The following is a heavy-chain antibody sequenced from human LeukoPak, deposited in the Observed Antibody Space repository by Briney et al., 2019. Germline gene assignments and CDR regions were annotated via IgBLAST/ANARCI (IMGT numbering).Heavy chain of an antibody. CDR2: IDYTEST. D-gene: IGHD1-1*01. CDR1: GGSISSYY. Sequence: SETLSLTCTVSGGSISSYYWSWIRQPPGKGLDWIGYIDYTESTKYNPSLKSRVTISVDTSKNQFSLKLSSVTAADTAVYYCARHGGFSNGREFDYWGQGTLVTVSS. V-gene: IGHV4-59*08. CDR3: ARHGGFSNGREFDY. J-gene: IGHJ4*02.